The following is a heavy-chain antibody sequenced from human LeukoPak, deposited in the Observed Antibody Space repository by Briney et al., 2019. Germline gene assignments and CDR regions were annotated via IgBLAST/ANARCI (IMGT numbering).Heavy chain of an antibody. CDR1: GYTFTSYG. Sequence: GASVKVSCKXSGYTFTSYGINWVRQAPGQGLEWMGWISAYNGNTNYSQKLQGRVTMTTDTSTSTAYMELRSLRSDDTAVYYCARDRVPHDYGDYSDAFDIWGQGTMVTVSS. CDR2: ISAYNGNT. V-gene: IGHV1-18*01. CDR3: ARDRVPHDYGDYSDAFDI. D-gene: IGHD4-17*01. J-gene: IGHJ3*02.